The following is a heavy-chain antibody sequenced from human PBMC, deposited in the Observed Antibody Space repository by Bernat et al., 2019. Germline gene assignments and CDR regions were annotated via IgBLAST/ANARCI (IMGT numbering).Heavy chain of an antibody. CDR3: ARELTTIAGFDP. J-gene: IGHJ5*02. CDR2: ISNSGSTI. Sequence: VQLVESGGGLVQPGGSLRLSCAASGFTFSDYYMGWVRQAPGKGLEWVSYISNSGSTIYYADSVKGRFTISRDNAKNSLYLQMNSLRAEDTAVYYCARELTTIAGFDPWGQGTLVTVSS. D-gene: IGHD1-1*01. V-gene: IGHV3-11*01. CDR1: GFTFSDYY.